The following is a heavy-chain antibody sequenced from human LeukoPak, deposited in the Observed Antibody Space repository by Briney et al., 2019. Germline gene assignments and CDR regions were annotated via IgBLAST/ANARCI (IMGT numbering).Heavy chain of an antibody. J-gene: IGHJ1*01. CDR3: ARARRVPAASATEYLQH. V-gene: IGHV1-2*02. D-gene: IGHD2-2*01. CDR1: GYTFTGYY. CDR2: INPNSGGT. Sequence: ASVKVSCKASGYTFTGYYMHWVRQAPGQGLEWMGWINPNSGGTNYAQKFQGRVTMTRDTSISTAYMELSRLRSDDTAVYYCARARRVPAASATEYLQHWGQGTLVTVSS.